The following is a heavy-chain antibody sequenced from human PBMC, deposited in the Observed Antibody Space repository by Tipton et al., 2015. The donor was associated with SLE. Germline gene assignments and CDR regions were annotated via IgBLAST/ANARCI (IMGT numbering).Heavy chain of an antibody. V-gene: IGHV4-59*08. CDR2: IYYSGST. Sequence: TLSLTCTVSGGSISSYYWSWIRQPPGKGLEWIGYIYYSGSTNYNPSLKSRVTISVDTSKNQFSPKLSSVTAADTAVYYCARQQGYDFWSGPGYYYGMDVWGQGTTVTVSS. D-gene: IGHD3-3*01. CDR1: GGSISSYY. J-gene: IGHJ6*02. CDR3: ARQQGYDFWSGPGYYYGMDV.